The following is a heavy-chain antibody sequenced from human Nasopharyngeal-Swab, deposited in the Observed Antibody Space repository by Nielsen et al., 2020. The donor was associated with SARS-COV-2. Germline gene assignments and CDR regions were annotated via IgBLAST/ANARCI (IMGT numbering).Heavy chain of an antibody. CDR2: IDAGGANT. D-gene: IGHD4-23*01. J-gene: IGHJ4*02. Sequence: GESLKISCAASGFTFSSYAMHWVRQAPGKGLEWVSTIDAGGANTFYADSVKGRFTISRDNSKNTLYLQMNSLRAEDTALYYCARDTENSLWYWGQGTLVTVSS. CDR3: ARDTENSLWY. CDR1: GFTFSSYA. V-gene: IGHV3-NL1*01.